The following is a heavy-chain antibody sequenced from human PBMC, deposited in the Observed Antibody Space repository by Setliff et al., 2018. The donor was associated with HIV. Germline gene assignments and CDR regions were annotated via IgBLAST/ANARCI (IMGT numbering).Heavy chain of an antibody. D-gene: IGHD3-22*01. CDR2: INAGNGNT. CDR1: GYTFTNYA. J-gene: IGHJ5*02. V-gene: IGHV1-3*03. CDR3: ARERDSSGYQFDP. Sequence: GASVKVSCKASGYTFTNYAIQWVRQAPGQGLRWMGWINAGNGNTKYSQEFQGRVTITRDTSASTAYMELSSLRFEDMAVYYCARERDSSGYQFDPWGQGTLVTVSS.